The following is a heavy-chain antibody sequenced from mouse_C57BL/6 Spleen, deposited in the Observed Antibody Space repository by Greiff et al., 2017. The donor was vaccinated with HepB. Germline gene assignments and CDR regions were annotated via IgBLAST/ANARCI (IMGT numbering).Heavy chain of an antibody. Sequence: EVQLQQSGPELVKPGASVKISCKASGYTFTDYYMNWVKQSHGKSLEWIGDINPNNGGTSYNQKFKGKATLTVDKSSSTAYMELRSLTSEDSAVYYCARSRYSNYDWYFDVWGTGTTVTVSS. D-gene: IGHD2-5*01. CDR2: INPNNGGT. J-gene: IGHJ1*03. V-gene: IGHV1-26*01. CDR3: ARSRYSNYDWYFDV. CDR1: GYTFTDYY.